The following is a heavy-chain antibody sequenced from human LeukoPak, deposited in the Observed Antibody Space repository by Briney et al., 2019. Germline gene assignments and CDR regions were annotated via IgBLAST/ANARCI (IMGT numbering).Heavy chain of an antibody. CDR3: ARHGGGVVVPAAIRKGAFDI. D-gene: IGHD2-2*01. Sequence: PSETLSLTCTVSGGSISSSSYYWGWIRQPPGKGLEWIGSIYYSGSTYYNPSLKSRVTISVDTSKNQFSLKLSSVTAADTAVYCCARHGGGVVVPAAIRKGAFDIWGQGTMVTVSS. CDR2: IYYSGST. V-gene: IGHV4-39*01. CDR1: GGSISSSSYY. J-gene: IGHJ3*02.